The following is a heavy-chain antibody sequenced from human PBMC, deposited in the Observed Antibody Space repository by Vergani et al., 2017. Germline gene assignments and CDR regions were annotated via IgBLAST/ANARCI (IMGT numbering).Heavy chain of an antibody. Sequence: QVQLVQSGAEVKKPGASVKVSCKVSGYTLTELSMHWVRQAPGKGLEWMGGFDPEDGETIYAQKFQGRVTMTEDTSTDTAYMELSSLRSEDMAGYYCATPPGRTYCSSTSGYVVSHWGQGTLVTVSS. CDR2: FDPEDGET. CDR3: ATPPGRTYCSSTSGYVVSH. J-gene: IGHJ4*02. CDR1: GYTLTELS. D-gene: IGHD2-2*01. V-gene: IGHV1-24*01.